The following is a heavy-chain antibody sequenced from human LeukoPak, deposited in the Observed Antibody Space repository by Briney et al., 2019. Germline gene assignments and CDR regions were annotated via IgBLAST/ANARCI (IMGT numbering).Heavy chain of an antibody. CDR1: GGSISSYY. J-gene: IGHJ4*02. V-gene: IGHV4-59*08. Sequence: SETLSLTCTVSGGSISSYYWSWIRQPPGKGLEWIGYIYYSGSTNCNPSLKSRVTISVETSKNQFSLKLSSVPAADTAVYYCARLVDDSSGYYVLFFDYWGQGTLVTVSS. CDR3: ARLVDDSSGYYVLFFDY. CDR2: IYYSGST. D-gene: IGHD3-22*01.